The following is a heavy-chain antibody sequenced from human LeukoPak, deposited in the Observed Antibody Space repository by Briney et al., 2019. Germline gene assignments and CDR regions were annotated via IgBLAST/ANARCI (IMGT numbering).Heavy chain of an antibody. Sequence: GGSLRLSCAVSGFTVSSNYMSWVRQAPGKGLEWVSVLYNGGNTYYADSVKGRFTVSRVNSKNTLYLQMNSLRAEDTAVYYCARYDGGSGPFDYWGQGTLVTVSS. CDR1: GFTVSSNY. CDR2: LYNGGNT. D-gene: IGHD3-10*01. J-gene: IGHJ4*02. V-gene: IGHV3-53*01. CDR3: ARYDGGSGPFDY.